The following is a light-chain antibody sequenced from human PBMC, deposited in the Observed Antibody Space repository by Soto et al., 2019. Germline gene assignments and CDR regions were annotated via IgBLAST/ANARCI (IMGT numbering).Light chain of an antibody. CDR3: QQSFSAPLT. CDR1: QNIKKF. V-gene: IGKV1-39*01. J-gene: IGKJ4*01. Sequence: DIQMTQSPTSLSAPVGDSVTITCRASQNIKKFLNWYQQKPGKAPKLLIYTASSVQAGFPSRFSGSGSGTDFTLTISSLQPEDFATYSCQQSFSAPLTFGGGTSVEI. CDR2: TAS.